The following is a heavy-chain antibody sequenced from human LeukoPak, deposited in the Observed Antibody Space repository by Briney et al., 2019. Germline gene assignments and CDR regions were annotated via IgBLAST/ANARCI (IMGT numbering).Heavy chain of an antibody. CDR3: AKDGLWFGELPLYNWFDP. CDR1: GFTFSSYS. V-gene: IGHV3-48*01. Sequence: GGSLRLSCAASGFTFSSYSMNWVRQAPGKGLEWVSYISSSSSTIYYADSVKGRFTISRDNSKNTLYLQMNSLRAEDTAVYYCAKDGLWFGELPLYNWFDPWGQGTLVTVSS. D-gene: IGHD3-10*01. CDR2: ISSSSSTI. J-gene: IGHJ5*02.